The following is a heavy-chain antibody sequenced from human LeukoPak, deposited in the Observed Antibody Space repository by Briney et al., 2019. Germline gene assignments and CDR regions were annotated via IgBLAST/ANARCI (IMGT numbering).Heavy chain of an antibody. CDR3: ARALVVVTAFDI. CDR1: GFTFSSYS. CDR2: ISSSSSYI. Sequence: GGSLRLSCAASGFTFSSYSMNWVRQAPGKGLEWVSSISSSSSYIYYADSVKGRFTISRDNAKNSLYLQMNSLRAEDTAVYYCARALVVVTAFDIWGQGTMVTVSS. D-gene: IGHD2-21*02. J-gene: IGHJ3*02. V-gene: IGHV3-21*01.